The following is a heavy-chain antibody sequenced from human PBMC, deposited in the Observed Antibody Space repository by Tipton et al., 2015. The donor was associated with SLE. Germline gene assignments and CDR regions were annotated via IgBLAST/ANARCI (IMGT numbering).Heavy chain of an antibody. CDR1: GFTFDDYA. V-gene: IGHV3-9*01. CDR2: INWNSDII. J-gene: IGHJ4*02. D-gene: IGHD4-17*01. CDR3: AKEDRDYGFDY. Sequence: SLRLSCAASGFTFDDYAMHWVRQAPGKGLEWVSGINWNSDIIGYGDSVKGRFTISRDNAKNSLYLQMNTLRPEDTAFYYCAKEDRDYGFDYWGQGTLVTVSS.